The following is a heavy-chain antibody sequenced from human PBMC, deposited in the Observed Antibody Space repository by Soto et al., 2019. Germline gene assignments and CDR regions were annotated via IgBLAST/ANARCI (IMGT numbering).Heavy chain of an antibody. D-gene: IGHD6-6*01. Sequence: SQTLSLTCAISGDSVSSNSAAWNWIRQSPSRGLEWLGRTYYRSKWYNDYAVSVKSRITINPDTSKNQFSLPLNSVTPEDTAVYYCARSIAARPFYYYYGMDVWGQGTTVTVSS. V-gene: IGHV6-1*01. CDR1: GDSVSSNSAA. J-gene: IGHJ6*02. CDR2: TYYRSKWYN. CDR3: ARSIAARPFYYYYGMDV.